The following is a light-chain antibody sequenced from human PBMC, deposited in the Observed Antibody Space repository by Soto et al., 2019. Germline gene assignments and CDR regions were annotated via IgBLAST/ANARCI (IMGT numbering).Light chain of an antibody. CDR1: SGHSSYA. J-gene: IGLJ3*02. CDR3: QTWGTGSWV. CDR2: LNSDGSH. V-gene: IGLV4-69*01. Sequence: QPVLTQSPSASASLGASVKLTCTLSSGHSSYAIAWHQQQPEKGPRYLMKLNSDGSHTQGDGITDRSSGSSSGAERYLTISSLQSEDEADYYCQTWGTGSWVFGGGTKLTVL.